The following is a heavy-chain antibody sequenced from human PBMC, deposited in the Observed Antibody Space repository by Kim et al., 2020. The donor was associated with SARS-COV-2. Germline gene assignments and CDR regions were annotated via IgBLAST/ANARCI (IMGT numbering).Heavy chain of an antibody. CDR1: GFTFSSYS. V-gene: IGHV3-21*01. J-gene: IGHJ4*02. CDR2: ISSSSSYI. D-gene: IGHD3-16*02. Sequence: GGSLRLSCAASGFTFSSYSMNWVRQAPGKGLEWVSSISSSSSYIYYADSVKGRFTISRDNAKNSLYLQMNSLRAEDTAVYYCARGGRDYVWGSYRLFDYWGQGTLVTVSS. CDR3: ARGGRDYVWGSYRLFDY.